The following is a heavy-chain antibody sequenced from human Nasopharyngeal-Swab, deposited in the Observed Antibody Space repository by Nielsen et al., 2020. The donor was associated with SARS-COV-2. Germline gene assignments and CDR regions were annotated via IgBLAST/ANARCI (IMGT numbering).Heavy chain of an antibody. V-gene: IGHV3-30*18. Sequence: GGSLRLSYAASGLTFSSYGMHWVRQAPGKGLEWVAVISYDGSNKYYADSVKGRFTISRDNSKNTLYLQMNSLRAEDTAVYYCAKDGGTSSSLLDPWGQGTLVTVSS. CDR3: AKDGGTSSSLLDP. CDR2: ISYDGSNK. J-gene: IGHJ5*02. D-gene: IGHD6-13*01. CDR1: GLTFSSYG.